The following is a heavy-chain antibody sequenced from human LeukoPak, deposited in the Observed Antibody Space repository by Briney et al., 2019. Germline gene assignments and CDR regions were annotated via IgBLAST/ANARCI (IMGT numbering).Heavy chain of an antibody. CDR1: GGSISSSTYY. J-gene: IGHJ6*03. Sequence: SETLSLTCTVSGGSISSSTYYWGWIRQPPGKGLEWIGSMYYDGSTYYNPSLKSRVAITVDTSKNQFSLKVTSVTAADTAVYHCARHVWAGTRTAGNHYYMDFWGKGTPVTVSS. CDR3: ARHVWAGTRTAGNHYYMDF. D-gene: IGHD3/OR15-3a*01. CDR2: MYYDGST. V-gene: IGHV4-39*01.